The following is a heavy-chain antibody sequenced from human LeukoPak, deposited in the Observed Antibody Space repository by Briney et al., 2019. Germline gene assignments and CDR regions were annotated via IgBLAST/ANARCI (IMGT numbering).Heavy chain of an antibody. CDR3: ARGGNCGGGTCYSDRGWFDP. D-gene: IGHD2-15*01. CDR1: GGSISSSSYY. Sequence: SETLSLTCTVSGGSISSSSYYWGWIRQPPGKGLEWIGYIYYSGSTNYSPSLKSRVTISVDTSKNQFSLKLSSVTAADTAVYYCARGGNCGGGTCYSDRGWFDPWGQGTLVTVSS. J-gene: IGHJ5*02. V-gene: IGHV4-61*05. CDR2: IYYSGST.